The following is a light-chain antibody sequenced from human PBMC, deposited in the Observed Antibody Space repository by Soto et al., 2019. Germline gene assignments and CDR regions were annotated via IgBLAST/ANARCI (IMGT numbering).Light chain of an antibody. V-gene: IGKV3-20*01. CDR1: QSVSSGH. Sequence: IVLTQSPGTLSLSPGERANLSCRASQSVSSGHLAWHQQTAGQAPRLLIYDASSRATGIPDRFSGSGSGTDFTLTIVRLEPEDFAVYYCQQHGTSPITFGQGTRLEIK. J-gene: IGKJ5*01. CDR2: DAS. CDR3: QQHGTSPIT.